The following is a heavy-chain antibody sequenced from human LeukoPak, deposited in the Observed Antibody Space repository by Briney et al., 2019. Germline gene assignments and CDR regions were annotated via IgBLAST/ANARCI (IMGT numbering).Heavy chain of an antibody. CDR2: IYYSGST. V-gene: IGHV4-31*03. J-gene: IGHJ4*02. Sequence: SQTLSLTCTVSGGSISSGGYYWSWIRQHPGKGLEWIGYIYYSGSTYYNPSLKSRVTISVDTSKNQFSLKLSSVTAADTAVYYCARDQIAIFDYWGQGTLVTVSS. CDR3: ARDQIAIFDY. CDR1: GGSISSGGYY. D-gene: IGHD3-22*01.